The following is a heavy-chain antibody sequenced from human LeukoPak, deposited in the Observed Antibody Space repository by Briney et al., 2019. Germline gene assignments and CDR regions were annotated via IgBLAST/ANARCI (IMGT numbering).Heavy chain of an antibody. D-gene: IGHD3-10*01. Sequence: PGGSLRLSCAASGFPFSSYGMHWVRQAPGKGLEWVAAISNDGNNKFYADSVKGRFTISRDNSKNTLYLQMNSLRAEDTAVYYCATRLHSSGDYWGQGTLVTVSS. CDR1: GFPFSSYG. CDR3: ATRLHSSGDY. V-gene: IGHV3-30*03. CDR2: ISNDGNNK. J-gene: IGHJ4*02.